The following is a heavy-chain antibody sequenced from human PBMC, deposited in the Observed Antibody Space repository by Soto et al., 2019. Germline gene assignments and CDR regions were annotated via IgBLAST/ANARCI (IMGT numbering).Heavy chain of an antibody. CDR3: TTYNYDYIWGSYRYPREWGDAFDI. J-gene: IGHJ3*02. Sequence: GGSLRLSCAASGFTFSNAWMSWVRQAPGKGLEWVGRIKSKTDGGTPDYAAPGKGRFTISRDGTKNTQYLQRNSLKTEDTAVYYCTTYNYDYIWGSYRYPREWGDAFDIWGQGTMVTVS. V-gene: IGHV3-15*01. D-gene: IGHD3-16*02. CDR1: GFTFSNAW. CDR2: IKSKTDGGTP.